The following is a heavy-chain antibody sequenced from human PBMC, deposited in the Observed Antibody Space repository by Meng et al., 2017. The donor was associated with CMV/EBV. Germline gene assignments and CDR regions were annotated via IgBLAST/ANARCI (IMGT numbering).Heavy chain of an antibody. Sequence: ASVKVSCKASGYTFTSYYMHWVRQAPGQGLEGMGIINPSGGSTSYAQKFQGRVTMTRDTSTSTVYMELSSLRSEDTAVYYCARESGSGSYYIHYGMDVWGQGTTVTVSS. CDR2: INPSGGST. CDR1: GYTFTSYY. V-gene: IGHV1-46*01. CDR3: ARESGSGSYYIHYGMDV. D-gene: IGHD3-10*01. J-gene: IGHJ6*02.